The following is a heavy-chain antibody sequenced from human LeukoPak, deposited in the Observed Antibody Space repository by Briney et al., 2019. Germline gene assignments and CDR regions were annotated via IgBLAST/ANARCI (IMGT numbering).Heavy chain of an antibody. Sequence: GGSLRLSCAASGFTFSSYSMNWVRQAPGKGLEWVSSISSSSSYIYYADSVKGRFTISRDNAKNSLYLQMNSLRAEDTAVYYCARLDCSSPSCYTFDYWGQGTLVTVSS. J-gene: IGHJ4*02. CDR2: ISSSSSYI. V-gene: IGHV3-21*06. CDR3: ARLDCSSPSCYTFDY. D-gene: IGHD2-2*02. CDR1: GFTFSSYS.